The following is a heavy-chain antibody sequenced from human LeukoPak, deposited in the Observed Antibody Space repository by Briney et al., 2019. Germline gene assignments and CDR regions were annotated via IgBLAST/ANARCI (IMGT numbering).Heavy chain of an antibody. Sequence: GESLQISCKASGSLFTTYWIGWVRQLPGKGLEWMGIIYLPDSNTRYSPSFQGQVTVSADKSISTAYLQWGSLKASDTAMYYCARHHASTIDFWGQGTLVTVSS. CDR2: IYLPDSNT. V-gene: IGHV5-51*01. CDR1: GSLFTTYW. CDR3: ARHHASTIDF. D-gene: IGHD5/OR15-5a*01. J-gene: IGHJ4*02.